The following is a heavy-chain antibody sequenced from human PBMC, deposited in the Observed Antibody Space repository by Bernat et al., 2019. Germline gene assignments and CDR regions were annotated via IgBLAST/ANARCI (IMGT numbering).Heavy chain of an antibody. J-gene: IGHJ3*02. V-gene: IGHV5-10-1*03. D-gene: IGHD2-2*01. CDR3: ARHLGIVVVPAATNDAFDI. CDR2: IDPSDSYT. CDR1: GYSFTSYW. Sequence: EVQLVQSGAEVKKPGESLRISCKRSGYSFTSYWISWVRQMPGKGLEWMGRIDPSDSYTNYSPSFQGHVTISADKSISTAYLQWSSLKASDTAMYYCARHLGIVVVPAATNDAFDIWGQGTMVTVSS.